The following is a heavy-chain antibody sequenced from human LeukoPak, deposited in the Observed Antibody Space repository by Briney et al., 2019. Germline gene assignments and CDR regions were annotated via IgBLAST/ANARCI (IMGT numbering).Heavy chain of an antibody. CDR3: AREVRYCSRTSCPFDY. D-gene: IGHD2-2*01. CDR1: GYTFTSYG. J-gene: IGHJ4*02. Sequence: GASVKVSCKASGYTFTSYGISWVRQAPGQGLEWMGWISVYNGNTNYAQKLQGRVTMTRDTSTSTAYIDLRSLRSDDTAVYYCAREVRYCSRTSCPFDYWGQGTLVTVSS. CDR2: ISVYNGNT. V-gene: IGHV1-18*04.